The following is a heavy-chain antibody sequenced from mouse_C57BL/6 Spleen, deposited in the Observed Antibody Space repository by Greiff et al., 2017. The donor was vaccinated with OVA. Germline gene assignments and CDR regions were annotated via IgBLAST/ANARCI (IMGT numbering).Heavy chain of an antibody. V-gene: IGHV1-69*01. CDR2: IDPSDSYT. J-gene: IGHJ4*01. Sequence: QVQLQQPGAELVMPGASVKLSCKASGYTFTSYWMHWVKQRPGQGLEWIGEIDPSDSYTNYNQKFKGKSTLTVDKSSSTAYMQLSSLTSEDSAVYYCARFRYYGSSYGAMDYWGQGTSVTVSS. CDR3: ARFRYYGSSYGAMDY. CDR1: GYTFTSYW. D-gene: IGHD1-1*01.